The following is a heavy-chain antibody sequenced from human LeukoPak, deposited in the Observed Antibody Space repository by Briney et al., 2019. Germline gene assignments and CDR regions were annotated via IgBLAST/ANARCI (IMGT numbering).Heavy chain of an antibody. CDR2: INWNGGST. CDR1: GFTFDDYG. V-gene: IGHV3-20*04. Sequence: GGSLRLSCAASGFTFDDYGMDWVRQSPGRGLEWVSAINWNGGSTGYADSVKGRFTISRDNSKNTLYLQMNSLRAEDTAAYYCAKAEGGYYYYGMDVWGQGTTVTVSS. J-gene: IGHJ6*02. D-gene: IGHD1-14*01. CDR3: AKAEGGYYYYGMDV.